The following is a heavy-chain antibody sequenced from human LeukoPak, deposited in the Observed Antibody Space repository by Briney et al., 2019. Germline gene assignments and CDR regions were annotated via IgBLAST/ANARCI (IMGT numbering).Heavy chain of an antibody. V-gene: IGHV3-21*01. CDR1: GFTFSSYS. J-gene: IGHJ5*02. Sequence: GGSLRLSCAASGFTFSSYSMNWVRQAPGKGLEWVSSISSSSSYIYYADSVKGRFTISRDNAKNSLYLQMNSLRAEDTAVYYCARDDSGSYYGNWFDPWGQGTLVTVSS. CDR3: ARDDSGSYYGNWFDP. D-gene: IGHD1-26*01. CDR2: ISSSSSYI.